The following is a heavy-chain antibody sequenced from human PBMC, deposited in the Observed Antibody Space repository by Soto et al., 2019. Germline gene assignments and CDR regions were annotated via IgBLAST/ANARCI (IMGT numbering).Heavy chain of an antibody. CDR3: ASMGYCSSTSCYSLYSGYKMPSYGMDV. CDR1: GGTFSSYA. V-gene: IGHV1-69*06. Sequence: SVKVSCKASGGTFSSYAISWVRQAPGQGLEWMGGIIPIFGTANYAQKFQGRVTITADKSTSTAYMELSSLRSEDTAVYYCASMGYCSSTSCYSLYSGYKMPSYGMDVWG. D-gene: IGHD2-2*02. CDR2: IIPIFGTA. J-gene: IGHJ6*02.